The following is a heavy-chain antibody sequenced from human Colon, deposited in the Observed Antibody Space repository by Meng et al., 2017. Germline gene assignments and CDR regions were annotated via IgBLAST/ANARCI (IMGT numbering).Heavy chain of an antibody. J-gene: IGHJ4*02. V-gene: IGHV4-34*01. CDR3: ANIRDRSFSDS. Sequence: QVQLQRWGAGLLKPSETLSLTCAVYGESISTFYWAWIRQSPGKGLEWIGEINHAGTAYYNPSLKSRVTLSIDTSRNQFSLNLRSVTAADTAVYYCANIRDRSFSDSWGQGTLVTVSS. D-gene: IGHD1-26*01. CDR1: GESISTFY. CDR2: INHAGTA.